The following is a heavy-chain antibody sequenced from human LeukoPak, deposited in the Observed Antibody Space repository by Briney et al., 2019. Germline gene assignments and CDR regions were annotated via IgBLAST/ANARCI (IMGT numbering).Heavy chain of an antibody. J-gene: IGHJ4*02. V-gene: IGHV3-48*03. CDR1: GFTFSSYE. D-gene: IGHD1-14*01. CDR2: ISSSGSTI. CDR3: ARDVTGTTGFDY. Sequence: HPGGSLRLSCAASGFTFSSYEMNWVRQAPGKGLEWVSYISSSGSTIYYADSVKGRFTISGDNAKNSLYLQMNSLRAEDTAVYYCARDVTGTTGFDYWGQGTLVTVSS.